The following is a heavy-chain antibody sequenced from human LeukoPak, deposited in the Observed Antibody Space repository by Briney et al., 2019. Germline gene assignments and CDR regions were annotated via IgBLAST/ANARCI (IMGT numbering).Heavy chain of an antibody. CDR3: ARGIGTSYDSSRDAFDI. CDR1: AGSINSGDYY. Sequence: SQTLSLTCTVSAGSINSGDYYWSWIRQPAGKGLEWIGRIYSPGTNYNYNPSLKSRVTISIDTSKNQFSLKLTSVTAADTAVYYCARGIGTSYDSSRDAFDIWGQGTIATVSS. V-gene: IGHV4-61*02. CDR2: IYSPGT. D-gene: IGHD3-22*01. J-gene: IGHJ3*02.